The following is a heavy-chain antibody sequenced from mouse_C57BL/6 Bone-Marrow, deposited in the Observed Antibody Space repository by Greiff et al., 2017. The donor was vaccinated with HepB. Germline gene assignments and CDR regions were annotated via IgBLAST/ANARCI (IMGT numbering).Heavy chain of an antibody. CDR2: IDPSDSYT. V-gene: IGHV1-59*01. Sequence: VKLQQPGAELVRPGTSVKLSCKASGYTFTSYWMHWVKQRPGQGLEWIGVIDPSDSYTNYNQKFKGKATLTVDTSSSTAYMQLSSLTSEDSAVYYCGEGLPCDYWGQGTTLTVSS. CDR3: GEGLPCDY. CDR1: GYTFTSYW. J-gene: IGHJ2*01. D-gene: IGHD2-2*01.